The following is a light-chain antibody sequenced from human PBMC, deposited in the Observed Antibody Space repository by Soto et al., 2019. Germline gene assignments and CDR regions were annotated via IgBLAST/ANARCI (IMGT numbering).Light chain of an antibody. J-gene: IGKJ5*01. CDR3: LQYGCSPPIT. V-gene: IGKV3-20*01. Sequence: EIVLTQSPGALSLSPGERATLSCRASQSVSSGYLAWYQQKPGQAPRLLIFATSRRATGIPDRFSGSGSGIVFTLSIWRLVPEGVAVFLCLQYGCSPPITFGQGTRLVIK. CDR1: QSVSSGY. CDR2: ATS.